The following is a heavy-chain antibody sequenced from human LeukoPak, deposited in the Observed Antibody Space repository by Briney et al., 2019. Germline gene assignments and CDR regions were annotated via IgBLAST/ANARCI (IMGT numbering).Heavy chain of an antibody. J-gene: IGHJ4*02. CDR2: SYSGGST. CDR3: ASRVGYYDFWSGYYDY. D-gene: IGHD3-3*01. CDR1: GFTVSSNY. V-gene: IGHV3-53*01. Sequence: PGGSLRLSCAASGFTVSSNYMSWVRQDPGKRLEWVSVSYSGGSTYYADSVKGRFTISRDNSKNTLYLQMNSLRAEDTAVYYCASRVGYYDFWSGYYDYWGQGTLVTVSS.